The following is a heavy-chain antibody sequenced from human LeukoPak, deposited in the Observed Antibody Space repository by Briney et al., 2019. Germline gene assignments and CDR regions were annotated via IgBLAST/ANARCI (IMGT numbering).Heavy chain of an antibody. J-gene: IGHJ4*02. V-gene: IGHV3-21*01. CDR2: ISTRSSYL. Sequence: GGSLRLSCAASGFTFDDYGMSWVRQAPGKGLQWVSSISTRSSYLYYADSVKGRFTISRDDAKNSLYLQLNSLRAEDTAVYYCATLASTDGYWGQGTLVTVPS. D-gene: IGHD1-1*01. CDR3: ATLASTDGY. CDR1: GFTFDDYG.